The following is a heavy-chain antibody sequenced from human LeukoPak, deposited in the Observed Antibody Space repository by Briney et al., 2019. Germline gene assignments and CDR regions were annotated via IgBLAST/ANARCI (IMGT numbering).Heavy chain of an antibody. CDR1: GFTFSSYT. V-gene: IGHV3-21*01. Sequence: GGSLRLSCAASGFTFSSYTMNWVRQAPGKGLEWVSSISSSSTYIYYTDSVKGRFTISRDNAKNSLYLRMNSLRAEDTAVYYCARDLRSSSWYFDYWGQGTLVTVSP. J-gene: IGHJ4*02. D-gene: IGHD6-13*01. CDR2: ISSSSTYI. CDR3: ARDLRSSSWYFDY.